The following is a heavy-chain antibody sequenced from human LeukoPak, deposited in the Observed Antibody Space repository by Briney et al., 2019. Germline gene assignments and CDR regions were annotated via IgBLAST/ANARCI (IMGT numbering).Heavy chain of an antibody. D-gene: IGHD3-16*01. CDR3: SSYGSDY. CDR2: IDSSSGYT. V-gene: IGHV3-21*01. CDR1: VFPHRRLY. Sequence: GGSQGLPCAVSVFPHRRLYAKGASQAPGKGLEWVSSIDSSSGYTYYADSVKARFTIFRDNAKNSLFLQMNNLRADYTAVFKGSSYGSDYWGQRNLVT. J-gene: IGHJ4*02.